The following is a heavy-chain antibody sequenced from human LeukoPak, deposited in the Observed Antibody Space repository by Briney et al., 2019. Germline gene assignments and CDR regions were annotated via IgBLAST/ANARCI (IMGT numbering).Heavy chain of an antibody. D-gene: IGHD3-22*01. Sequence: GGSLRLSCAASGFTFSSYWMSWFRQAPGKGLEWVGFIRSKAYGGTTEYAASVKGRFTISRDDSKSIAYLQMNSLKTEDTAVYYCTRASLEYYYDSSGYTRLGGFDYWGQGTLVTVSS. V-gene: IGHV3-49*03. CDR2: IRSKAYGGTT. J-gene: IGHJ4*02. CDR1: GFTFSSYW. CDR3: TRASLEYYYDSSGYTRLGGFDY.